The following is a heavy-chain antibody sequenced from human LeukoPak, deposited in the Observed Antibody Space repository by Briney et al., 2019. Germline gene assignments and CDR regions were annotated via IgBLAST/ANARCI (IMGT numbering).Heavy chain of an antibody. Sequence: SETLSLTCAVSGGSISSGGYSWSWIRQPPGKGLEWIGYIYHSGSTYYNPSLKSRVTISVDRSKNQFSLQLNSVTPEDTAVYYCARDISTNKWELRPPFDYWGQGTLVTVSS. CDR3: ARDISTNKWELRPPFDY. V-gene: IGHV4-30-2*01. CDR2: IYHSGST. J-gene: IGHJ4*02. CDR1: GGSISSGGYS. D-gene: IGHD1-26*01.